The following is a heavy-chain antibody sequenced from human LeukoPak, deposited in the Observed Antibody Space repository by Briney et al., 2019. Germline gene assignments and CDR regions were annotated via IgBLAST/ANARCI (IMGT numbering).Heavy chain of an antibody. V-gene: IGHV3-53*01. CDR3: ARDTYCGGDCRFNWFDP. Sequence: PGGSLRLSCAASGLTVSSNCMSWVRQAPGKGLEWVSFIYSGGNTYYADSVKGRFTISRDNAKNSLYLQMNSLRAEDTAVYYCARDTYCGGDCRFNWFDPWGQGTLVTVSS. J-gene: IGHJ5*02. CDR1: GLTVSSNC. D-gene: IGHD2-21*02. CDR2: IYSGGNT.